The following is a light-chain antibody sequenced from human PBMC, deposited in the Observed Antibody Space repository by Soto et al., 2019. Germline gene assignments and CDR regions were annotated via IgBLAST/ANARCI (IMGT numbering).Light chain of an antibody. Sequence: QSALTQPASVSGSRGLSITISCTGSSSDIGGYNYVSWYQQYPGKAPKLMIYEVSNRPSGISNRFSASKSGNTASLTISGLQAEDESDYYCSSYTNSDTWVFGGGTNLTVL. CDR3: SSYTNSDTWV. CDR1: SSDIGGYNY. CDR2: EVS. J-gene: IGLJ3*02. V-gene: IGLV2-14*01.